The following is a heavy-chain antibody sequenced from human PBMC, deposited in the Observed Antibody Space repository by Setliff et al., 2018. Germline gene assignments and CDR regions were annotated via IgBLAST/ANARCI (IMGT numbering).Heavy chain of an antibody. CDR1: GFTFSFHW. J-gene: IGHJ6*03. Sequence: GGSLRLSCAASGFTFSFHWMSWVRQAPDKGLEWVASINQDGGGESYVDSVKGRFTISRDNAKNSLYLQMNSLRAEDTAIYYCVRALAYYYMDVWGKGTTVTVSS. V-gene: IGHV3-7*01. CDR3: VRALAYYYMDV. CDR2: INQDGGGE.